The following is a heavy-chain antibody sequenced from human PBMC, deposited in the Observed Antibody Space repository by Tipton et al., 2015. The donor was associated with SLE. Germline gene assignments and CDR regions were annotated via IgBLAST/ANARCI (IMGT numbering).Heavy chain of an antibody. CDR2: IYSGGTTT. J-gene: IGHJ5*02. Sequence: AVSGFTFSIFAMSWVRQAPGKGLEWVSVIYSGGTTTYYADSVKGRVAISRDDSKSTLYLQMNSLRAEDTAVYYCARAPNWFDPWGQGTLVTVSS. CDR3: ARAPNWFDP. CDR1: GFTFSIFA. V-gene: IGHV3-23*03.